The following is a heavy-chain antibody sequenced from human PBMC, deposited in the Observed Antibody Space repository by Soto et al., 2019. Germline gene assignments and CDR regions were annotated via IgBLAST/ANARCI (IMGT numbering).Heavy chain of an antibody. V-gene: IGHV3-66*01. D-gene: IGHD2-2*01. CDR3: AKSKGGTSTWPED. J-gene: IGHJ4*02. CDR2: VHSGGGT. CDR1: GFAVSSNY. Sequence: GGSLRLSCAASGFAVSSNYMTWVRQAPGKGLEWVSVVHSGGGTYYADSVKDRFTLSRDNSKNTLYLQMNSLKTDDTAVYFCAKSKGGTSTWPEDWGQGSLVTVSS.